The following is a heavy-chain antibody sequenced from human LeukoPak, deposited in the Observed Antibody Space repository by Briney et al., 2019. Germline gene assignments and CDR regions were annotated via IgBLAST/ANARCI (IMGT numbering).Heavy chain of an antibody. J-gene: IGHJ4*02. CDR2: ISWDGGNT. Sequence: GGSLRLSCAASGFTFDDYAMHWVRQAPGKGLEWVSLISWDGGNTYYADSVKGRFTISRDNSKNSLYLQMNSLRAEDTALYYCANGNTAMVIGYNDFDYWGQGTLVTVSS. D-gene: IGHD5-18*01. V-gene: IGHV3-43D*03. CDR1: GFTFDDYA. CDR3: ANGNTAMVIGYNDFDY.